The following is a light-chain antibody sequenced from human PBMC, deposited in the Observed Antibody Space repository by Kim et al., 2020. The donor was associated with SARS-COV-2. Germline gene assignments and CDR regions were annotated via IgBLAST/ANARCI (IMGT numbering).Light chain of an antibody. Sequence: EIVLTQSPGTLSLSPGERATLSCRASPSITSTYLAWYQQKLGQAPRLLIYGASTRATGIPDRFSGSGSATDFTLTISRLEPEDFAVYYCQQYGSSPSFGQGKRLEIK. CDR2: GAS. V-gene: IGKV3-20*01. CDR1: PSITSTY. CDR3: QQYGSSPS. J-gene: IGKJ5*01.